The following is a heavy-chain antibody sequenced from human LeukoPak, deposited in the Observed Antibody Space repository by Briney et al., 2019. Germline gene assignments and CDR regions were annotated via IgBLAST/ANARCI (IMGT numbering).Heavy chain of an antibody. CDR1: GGTFSSYA. Sequence: ASAKISCKASGGTFSSYAISWVRQAPGQGLEWMGRIIPIFGIANYAQKFQGRVTITADKSTSTAYMELSSLRSEDTAVYYCARDSDSSGYYYDYWGQGTLVTVSS. CDR3: ARDSDSSGYYYDY. CDR2: IIPIFGIA. V-gene: IGHV1-69*04. D-gene: IGHD3-22*01. J-gene: IGHJ4*02.